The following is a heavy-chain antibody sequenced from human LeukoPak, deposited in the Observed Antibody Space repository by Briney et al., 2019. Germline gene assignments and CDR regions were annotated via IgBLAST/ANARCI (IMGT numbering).Heavy chain of an antibody. CDR3: ARRAVRGSSYPPFDY. V-gene: IGHV5-51*01. CDR2: IYPGNSDT. D-gene: IGHD3-10*01. Sequence: GESLKISCKGSGYSFNSYWIGWVRQMPGKGLEWMGIIYPGNSDTRDSASFQGQVTISADKSITTAYLQWSSLKPSDTAMYYCARRAVRGSSYPPFDYWGQGTLVTVSS. J-gene: IGHJ4*02. CDR1: GYSFNSYW.